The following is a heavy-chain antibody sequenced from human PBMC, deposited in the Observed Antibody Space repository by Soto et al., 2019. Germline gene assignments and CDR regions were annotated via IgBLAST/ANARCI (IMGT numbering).Heavy chain of an antibody. CDR2: INHSGST. Sequence: SETLSLTCAVYGGSFSCYYWSWIRQPPGKGLEWIGEINHSGSTNYNPSLKSRVTISVDTSKNQFSLKLSSVTAADTAVYYCARGGSGYYYENYFDYWGQGTLVTVSS. V-gene: IGHV4-34*01. J-gene: IGHJ4*02. CDR3: ARGGSGYYYENYFDY. D-gene: IGHD3-22*01. CDR1: GGSFSCYY.